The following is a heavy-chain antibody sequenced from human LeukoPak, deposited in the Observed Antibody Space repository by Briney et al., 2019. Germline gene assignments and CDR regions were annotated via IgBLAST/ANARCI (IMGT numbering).Heavy chain of an antibody. CDR2: INSDGSTT. V-gene: IGHV3-74*01. J-gene: IGHJ4*02. CDR1: GFTFSSYW. D-gene: IGHD6-13*01. Sequence: GGALRLSCAASGFTFSSYWMLWVRQAPGKGLVWVSRINSDGSTTIYADSVKGRFTISRDNAKNTPYLQMNSLRAEDTAVYNCARDTAPRAAAGVDYWGQGTLVTVSS. CDR3: ARDTAPRAAAGVDY.